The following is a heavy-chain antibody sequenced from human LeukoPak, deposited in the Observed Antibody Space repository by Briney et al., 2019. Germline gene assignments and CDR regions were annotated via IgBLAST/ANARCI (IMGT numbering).Heavy chain of an antibody. CDR2: INAGNGNT. J-gene: IGHJ4*02. D-gene: IGHD1-26*01. CDR1: GYTFTSYA. V-gene: IGHV1-3*01. CDR3: AGQEVGATTLDY. Sequence: ASVKVSCKASGYTFTSYAMHWVRQAPGQRREWMGWINAGNGNTKYSQKFQGRVTITRDTSASTAYMELSSLRSEDTAVYSCAGQEVGATTLDYWGQGTLVTVSS.